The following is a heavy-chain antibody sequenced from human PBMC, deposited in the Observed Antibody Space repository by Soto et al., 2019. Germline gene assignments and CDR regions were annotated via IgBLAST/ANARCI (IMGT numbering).Heavy chain of an antibody. D-gene: IGHD2-2*01. CDR1: GGTFSSYA. CDR2: IIPIFGTA. V-gene: IGHV1-69*01. Sequence: QVQLVQSGAEVKKPGSSVKVSCKASGGTFSSYAISWVRQAPGRGLEWMGGIIPIFGTANYAQKFQGRVTITADESTSTAYMELSSLRSEDTAVYYCARVSVVVPAATHYYYGMDVWGQGTTVTVSS. CDR3: ARVSVVVPAATHYYYGMDV. J-gene: IGHJ6*02.